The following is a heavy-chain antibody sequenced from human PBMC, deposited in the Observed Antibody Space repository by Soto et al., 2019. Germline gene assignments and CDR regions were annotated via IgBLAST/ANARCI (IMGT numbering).Heavy chain of an antibody. D-gene: IGHD6-13*01. CDR1: GGSISSGDYY. CDR2: IYYSGST. Sequence: SETLSLTCTVSGGSISSGDYYWSWIRQPPGKGLEWIGYIYYSGSTYYNPSLKSRVTISVDTSKNQFSLKLSSVTAADTAVYYCARSSSWTKNYFDYWGQGTLVTVSS. V-gene: IGHV4-30-4*01. J-gene: IGHJ4*02. CDR3: ARSSSWTKNYFDY.